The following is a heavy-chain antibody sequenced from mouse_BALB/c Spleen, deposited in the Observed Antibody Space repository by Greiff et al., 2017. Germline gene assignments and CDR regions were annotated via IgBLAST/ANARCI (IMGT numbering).Heavy chain of an antibody. CDR1: GFTFTDYY. J-gene: IGHJ4*01. V-gene: IGHV7-3*02. Sequence: EVKLVESGGGLVQPGGSLRLSCATSGFTFTDYYMSWVRQPPGKALEWLGFIRNKANGYTTEYSASVQGRFTISRDNSQSILYLQMNTLRAKDSSTYYCARDPYYDFYYYAMDDWGQGTSVTVSS. CDR2: IRNKANGYTT. CDR3: ARDPYYDFYYYAMDD. D-gene: IGHD2-10*01.